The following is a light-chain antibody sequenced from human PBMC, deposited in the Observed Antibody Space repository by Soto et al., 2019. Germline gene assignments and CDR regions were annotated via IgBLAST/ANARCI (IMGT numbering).Light chain of an antibody. CDR1: QTVSSN. CDR3: QQYSNWWT. CDR2: GAS. V-gene: IGKV3-15*01. Sequence: EIVMTQSPATLSVSPGERATLSCRASQTVSSNYLAWFQQKPGQAPRLLIYGASTRAIGVPARFSGSGSGTEFTLTISSLQSEDFAVYYCQQYSNWWTFGQGTKVEIK. J-gene: IGKJ1*01.